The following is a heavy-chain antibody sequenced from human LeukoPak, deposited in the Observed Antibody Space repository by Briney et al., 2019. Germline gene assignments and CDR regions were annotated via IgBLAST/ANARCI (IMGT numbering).Heavy chain of an antibody. J-gene: IGHJ4*02. V-gene: IGHV1-2*02. CDR3: ARGYCSGGSCYEFDY. D-gene: IGHD2-15*01. CDR2: IHPNSGGT. Sequence: GASVKVSCKASGYTFTGYYMHWARQAPGHGLEWMGWIHPNSGGTNYAQKFHGRVTMTRDTSISTAYMELSSLRSDDTAVYYCARGYCSGGSCYEFDYWGQGTLVTVSS. CDR1: GYTFTGYY.